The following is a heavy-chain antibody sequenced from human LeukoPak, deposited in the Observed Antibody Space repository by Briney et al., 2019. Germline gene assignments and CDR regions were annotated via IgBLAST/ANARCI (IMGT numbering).Heavy chain of an antibody. V-gene: IGHV3-33*06. CDR1: GFIFSHYG. J-gene: IGHJ4*02. CDR3: AKDAQRGFDYSNSLEY. CDR2: IWHDGSSK. Sequence: PGRSLRLSCTASGFIFSHYGMHWVRQAPGKGVEWVEVIWHDGSSKYCADSVKGRFTISRDNSENTAYLQMNSLRAEDTAVYYCAKDAQRGFDYSNSLEYWGQGDLVTVSS. D-gene: IGHD4-11*01.